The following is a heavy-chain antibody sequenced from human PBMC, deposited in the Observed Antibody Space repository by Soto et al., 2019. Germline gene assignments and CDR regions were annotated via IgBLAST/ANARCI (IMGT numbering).Heavy chain of an antibody. CDR3: AHKGGRGAGMDV. CDR2: IYWDDDE. CDR1: GFSLSTSGVG. V-gene: IGHV2-5*02. Sequence: QITLKESGPTLVKPTQTLTLTCTFSGFSLSTSGVGVGWIRQPPGKALEWLALIYWDDDERYSASLKSRLTDTKDTAKNQVVLTMTNMDPVDTATYYCAHKGGRGAGMDVWGQGTTVTVSS. J-gene: IGHJ6*02. D-gene: IGHD2-15*01.